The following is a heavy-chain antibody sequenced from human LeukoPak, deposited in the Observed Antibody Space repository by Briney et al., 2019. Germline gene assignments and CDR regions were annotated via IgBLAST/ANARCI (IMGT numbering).Heavy chain of an antibody. V-gene: IGHV5-51*01. CDR3: ARTALLLPDVPSYYYGMDV. Sequence: GESLKFSCKGSGYSFASYWIAWVRQMPGKGLEWMGIIYPGDSDTRYSPSFQGQVTISADKSISTAYLQWSSLKASDTAMYYCARTALLLPDVPSYYYGMDVWGQGTTVTVSS. J-gene: IGHJ6*02. CDR2: IYPGDSDT. D-gene: IGHD1-26*01. CDR1: GYSFASYW.